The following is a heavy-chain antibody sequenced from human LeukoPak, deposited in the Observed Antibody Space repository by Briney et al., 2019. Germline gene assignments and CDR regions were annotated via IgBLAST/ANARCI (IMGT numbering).Heavy chain of an antibody. CDR2: ISGSGDST. V-gene: IGHV3-23*01. CDR3: AKTGYSSSWLDAFDI. Sequence: PGGSLRLSCAASGFTFSSYAMSWVRQAPGKGLEWVSAISGSGDSTYYADSVKGRFTISRDNSKNTLYLQMNSLRAEDTAVYYCAKTGYSSSWLDAFDIWGQGTMVTVSS. D-gene: IGHD6-13*01. J-gene: IGHJ3*02. CDR1: GFTFSSYA.